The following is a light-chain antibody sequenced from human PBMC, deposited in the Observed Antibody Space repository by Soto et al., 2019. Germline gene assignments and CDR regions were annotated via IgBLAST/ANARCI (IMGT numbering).Light chain of an antibody. CDR3: QQYNNWPPT. V-gene: IGKV3-15*01. CDR2: GAS. CDR1: QSVRSN. Sequence: EIVVTLSPATLSVYPGERATLSCRASQSVRSNLAWYQQKPGQAPRLLIYGASTRATGNPARFSGSGSGTEFTLTISSLQSEDFAVYYCQQYNNWPPTFGQGTKVDIK. J-gene: IGKJ1*01.